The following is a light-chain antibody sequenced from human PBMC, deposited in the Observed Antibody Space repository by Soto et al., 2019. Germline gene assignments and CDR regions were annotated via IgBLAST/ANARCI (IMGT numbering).Light chain of an antibody. CDR1: QSVSTN. Sequence: EIVMTQSPATLSVSPGERATLSCRASQSVSTNLAWYQQKPGQAPRLLIYDASTRATGVPARLNGSGSGTEFTLTNSSLQSEDFAVYYCQQYNNWPRAFGQGTKPEIK. V-gene: IGKV3-15*01. CDR2: DAS. CDR3: QQYNNWPRA. J-gene: IGKJ2*01.